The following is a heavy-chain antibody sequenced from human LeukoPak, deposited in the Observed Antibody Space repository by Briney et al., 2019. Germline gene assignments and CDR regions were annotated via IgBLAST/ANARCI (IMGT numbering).Heavy chain of an antibody. J-gene: IGHJ4*02. V-gene: IGHV4-59*01. CDR1: DDSISDYY. D-gene: IGHD3-16*01. CDR3: TRGAGWLIDY. CDR2: IHNSGTS. Sequence: PSETLSLTCTVSDDSISDYYRGWIRQPPGKGLEWIGYIHNSGTSTYNLSLKSRVTISADTSKNQFSLKLNSMTTADTAVYYCTRGAGWLIDYWGQGILVTVSS.